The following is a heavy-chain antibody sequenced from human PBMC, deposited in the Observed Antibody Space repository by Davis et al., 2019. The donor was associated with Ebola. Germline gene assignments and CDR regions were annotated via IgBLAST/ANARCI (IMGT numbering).Heavy chain of an antibody. Sequence: GESLKISCAASGFTFSDYYMSWIRQAPGKGLEWVSYISSSGSTIYYADSVKGRFTISRDNAKNSLYLQMNSLRAEDTAVYYCARASVTRYYYYGMDVWGQGTTVTVSS. CDR1: GFTFSDYY. V-gene: IGHV3-11*04. J-gene: IGHJ6*02. CDR2: ISSSGSTI. D-gene: IGHD4-11*01. CDR3: ARASVTRYYYYGMDV.